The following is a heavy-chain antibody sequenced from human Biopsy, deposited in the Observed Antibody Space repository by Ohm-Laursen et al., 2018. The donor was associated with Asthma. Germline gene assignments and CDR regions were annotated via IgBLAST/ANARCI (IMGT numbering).Heavy chain of an antibody. V-gene: IGHV4-59*01. J-gene: IGHJ4*02. D-gene: IGHD6-6*01. Sequence: TLSLTYTVSGDSISSYYWSWIRQPPGKGLEWIGYIYYGGSTNYNPSLKSRVTISVDTSKNQFSLKLSSVTAADTAVYYCARGGWGQLGLGYWGQGTLVTVSS. CDR2: IYYGGST. CDR3: ARGGWGQLGLGY. CDR1: GDSISSYY.